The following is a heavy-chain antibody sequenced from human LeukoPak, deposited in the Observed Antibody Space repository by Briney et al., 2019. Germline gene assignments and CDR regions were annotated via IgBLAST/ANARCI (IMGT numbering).Heavy chain of an antibody. J-gene: IGHJ4*02. CDR2: IIPILGIA. CDR1: GGTFSSYA. D-gene: IGHD5-24*01. CDR3: AREDVGEMATIF. Sequence: SVTVSCKASGGTFSSYAISWVRQAPGQGLEWMGRIIPILGIANYAQKFQGRVTITADKSTSTAYMELSSLRSEDTAVYYCAREDVGEMATIFWGQGTLVTVSS. V-gene: IGHV1-69*04.